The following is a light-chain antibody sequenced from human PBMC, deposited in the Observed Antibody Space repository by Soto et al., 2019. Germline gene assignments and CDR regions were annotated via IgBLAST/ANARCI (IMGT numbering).Light chain of an antibody. CDR2: GAS. J-gene: IGKJ3*01. CDR1: QSVSSN. V-gene: IGKV3-15*01. CDR3: QQYNNLPLFT. Sequence: EIVMTQSPATLSVSPGERATLSCRASQSVSSNLAWYQQKPGQAPRLLIYGASTRATGIPARFSGSGSGTEFPLTISSLQSEDFAVYYCQQYNNLPLFTFGPGTKVDIK.